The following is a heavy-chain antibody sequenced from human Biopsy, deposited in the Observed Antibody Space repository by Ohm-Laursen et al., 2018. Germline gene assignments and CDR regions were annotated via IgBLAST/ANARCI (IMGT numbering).Heavy chain of an antibody. D-gene: IGHD2-2*01. J-gene: IGHJ6*01. CDR1: GGTFSNYA. CDR2: IIPVSDTA. CDR3: ASSSYCGRTTCYQNYGMDV. Sequence: SVKVSCNASGGTFSNYAISWVRQAPGQGLEWLGGIIPVSDTANYAQKFQGRVTITADKPTSTAYMELSSLRSEDTALYYCASSSYCGRTTCYQNYGMDVWGQGTTVTVSS. V-gene: IGHV1-69*06.